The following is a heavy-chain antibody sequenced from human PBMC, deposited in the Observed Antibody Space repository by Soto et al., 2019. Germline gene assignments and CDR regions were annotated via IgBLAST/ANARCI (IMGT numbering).Heavy chain of an antibody. J-gene: IGHJ4*02. CDR2: ISYDGSNK. CDR1: GFTFSSYA. V-gene: IGHV3-30-3*01. D-gene: IGHD3-22*01. Sequence: PGGSLRLSCAASGFTFSSYAMHWVRQAPGKGLEWVAVISYDGSNKYYADSVKGRFTISRDNSKNTLYLQMNSLRAEDTAVYYCARDRDYYDSSGSSFGYWGQGTLVTVSS. CDR3: ARDRDYYDSSGSSFGY.